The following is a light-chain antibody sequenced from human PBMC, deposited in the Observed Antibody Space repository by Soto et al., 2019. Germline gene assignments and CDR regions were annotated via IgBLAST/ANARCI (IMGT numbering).Light chain of an antibody. J-gene: IGKJ4*01. V-gene: IGKV1-39*01. CDR2: AAS. CDR1: QSISNY. Sequence: DIQMTQSPSSLSASVGDRVTITCRASQSISNYLNWYQQKPGKAPKLLIYAASGLQSGAPSRFSGSGSGTDFTLSIRSLQPEDFATYYCQQSYRTPLTVGGGTKVDI. CDR3: QQSYRTPLT.